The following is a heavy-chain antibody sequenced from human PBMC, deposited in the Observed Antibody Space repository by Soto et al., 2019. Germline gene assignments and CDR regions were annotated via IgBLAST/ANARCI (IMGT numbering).Heavy chain of an antibody. Sequence: QVQLVESGGGVVQPGRSLRLSCAASGFTFSSYAMHWVRQAPGKGLEWVAVISYDGSNKYYADSVKGRFTISRDNSKNTLYLQMNSLRAEDTAVYYCAREGRDYYDSSGYPYYFDYWGQGTLVTVSS. CDR1: GFTFSSYA. D-gene: IGHD3-22*01. CDR2: ISYDGSNK. CDR3: AREGRDYYDSSGYPYYFDY. V-gene: IGHV3-30-3*01. J-gene: IGHJ4*02.